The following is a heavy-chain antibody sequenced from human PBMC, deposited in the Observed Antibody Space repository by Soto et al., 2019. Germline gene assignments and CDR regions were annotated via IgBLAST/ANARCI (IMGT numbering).Heavy chain of an antibody. CDR1: GYTLTELS. CDR3: ATVGVTLAAADPYNWFDP. D-gene: IGHD6-13*01. V-gene: IGHV1-24*01. CDR2: FDPEDGET. J-gene: IGHJ5*02. Sequence: GASVKVSCKVSGYTLTELSMHWVRQAPGKGLEWMGGFDPEDGETIYAQKFQGRVTMTEDTSTDTAYMELSSLRSEDTAVYYWATVGVTLAAADPYNWFDPWGQGTLVTVSS.